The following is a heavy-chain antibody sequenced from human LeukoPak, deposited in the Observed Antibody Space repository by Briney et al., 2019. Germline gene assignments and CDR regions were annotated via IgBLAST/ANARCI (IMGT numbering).Heavy chain of an antibody. CDR2: MSGSGDTT. J-gene: IGHJ4*02. V-gene: IGHV3-23*01. CDR1: GFTFGTHA. Sequence: GGSLRLSCAASGFTFGTHAMTWVRQAPGKGLEWVSGMSGSGDTTYYADSVKGRFTISRDNSKNTLFLQMNSLRAEDTAVYYCAKLAGISGWYVYYFDYWGQGTLVAVS. CDR3: AKLAGISGWYVYYFDY. D-gene: IGHD6-19*01.